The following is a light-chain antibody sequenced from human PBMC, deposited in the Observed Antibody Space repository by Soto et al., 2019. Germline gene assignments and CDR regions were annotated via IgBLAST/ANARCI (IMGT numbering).Light chain of an antibody. Sequence: EIVLTQSPGTLSLSPGERVTLSCRASQSVSSRYLAWYQQKPGQAPRLLIYGASSRATGIPDRFSGSGSGTDFTLTISRLEPEDFAMYDCHQYGTSPPVTFGQGTRLEIK. V-gene: IGKV3-20*01. CDR2: GAS. CDR3: HQYGTSPPVT. CDR1: QSVSSRY. J-gene: IGKJ5*01.